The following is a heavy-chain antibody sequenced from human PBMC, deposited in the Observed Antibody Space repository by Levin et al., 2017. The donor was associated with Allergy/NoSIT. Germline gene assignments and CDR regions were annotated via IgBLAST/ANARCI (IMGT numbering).Heavy chain of an antibody. CDR2: MKTKTEGWPT. Sequence: NPGGSLRLSCAASGFAFSTAWMNWVRQAPGKGLEWVGRMKTKTEGWPTDYAAPVKGRFTISGDDSINTLFLQMNSLKTEDTAVYYCTADTVTTSDAAFDIWGQGTMVTVSS. CDR3: TADTVTTSDAAFDI. J-gene: IGHJ3*02. CDR1: GFAFSTAW. D-gene: IGHD4-11*01. V-gene: IGHV3-15*01.